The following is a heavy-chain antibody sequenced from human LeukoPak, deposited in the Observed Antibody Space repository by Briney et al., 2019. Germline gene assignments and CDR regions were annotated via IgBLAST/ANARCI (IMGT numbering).Heavy chain of an antibody. CDR2: IYYSGST. D-gene: IGHD6-13*01. J-gene: IGHJ5*02. CDR1: GGSISSYY. V-gene: IGHV4-59*01. CDR3: ARGAAAGRGLWFDP. Sequence: SETLSLTRTVSGGSISSYYWSWIRQPPGKGLEWIGYIYYSGSTSYNPSLKSRVTISIDTSKNQFSLKLSSLTAADTAVYYCARGAAAGRGLWFDPWGQGTLVTVSS.